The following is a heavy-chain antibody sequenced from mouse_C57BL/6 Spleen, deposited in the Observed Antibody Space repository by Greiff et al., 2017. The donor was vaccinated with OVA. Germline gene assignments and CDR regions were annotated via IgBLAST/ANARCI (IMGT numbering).Heavy chain of an antibody. D-gene: IGHD2-2*01. CDR1: GYSITSGYY. Sequence: EVQLQQSGPGLVKPSQSLSLTCSVTGYSITSGYYWNWIRQFPGNKLEWMGYISYDGSNNYNPSLKNRISITRDTSKNQFFLKLNSVTTEDTATYYCARRYGYDGYYFDYWGQGTTLTVSS. V-gene: IGHV3-6*01. J-gene: IGHJ2*01. CDR2: ISYDGSN. CDR3: ARRYGYDGYYFDY.